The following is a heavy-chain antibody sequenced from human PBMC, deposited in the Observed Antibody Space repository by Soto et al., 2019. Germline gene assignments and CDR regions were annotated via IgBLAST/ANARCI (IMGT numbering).Heavy chain of an antibody. Sequence: TLSLRCTVSGDSINSGGYYWSWIRQHPGTGLEWIGYIYYSGSTYYNPSLKSRVTISVDTSKNQFSLKLSSVTAADTAVYYCASCGGSCYSDYYYYGMDVWGQGTTVTVSS. J-gene: IGHJ6*02. CDR3: ASCGGSCYSDYYYYGMDV. D-gene: IGHD2-15*01. V-gene: IGHV4-31*03. CDR1: GDSINSGGYY. CDR2: IYYSGST.